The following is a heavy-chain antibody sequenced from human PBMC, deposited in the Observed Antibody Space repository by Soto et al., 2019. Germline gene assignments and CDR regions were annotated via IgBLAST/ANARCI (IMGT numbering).Heavy chain of an antibody. CDR2: MNPNSGNA. CDR3: ARRKAPPGPSRLDP. CDR1: GFTFITYD. V-gene: IGHV1-8*01. J-gene: IGHJ5*02. Sequence: GASVKVSCKASGFTFITYDFSWVRQAAVQGLEWMGWMNPNSGNAGFAQKFRGRINMTRNTSISTAYLELSSLRSDDSAVYCCARRKAPPGPSRLDPWGKGTQVTVPS.